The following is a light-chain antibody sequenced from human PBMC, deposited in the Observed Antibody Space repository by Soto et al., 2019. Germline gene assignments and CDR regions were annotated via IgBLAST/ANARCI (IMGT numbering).Light chain of an antibody. CDR3: AAWDDSLSGFV. V-gene: IGLV1-47*01. CDR2: RNN. CDR1: SSNIGSNF. J-gene: IGLJ1*01. Sequence: QSVVTQPPSASGTPGQKVTISCSGSSSNIGSNFVSWYQHLPGTAPKLLLYRNNQRPSGVPDRFSGSKSGTSASLAISGLRSEDEADYYCAAWDDSLSGFVFGIGTKLTVL.